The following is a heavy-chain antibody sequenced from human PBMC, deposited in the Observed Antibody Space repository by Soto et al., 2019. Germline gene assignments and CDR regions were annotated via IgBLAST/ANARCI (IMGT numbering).Heavy chain of an antibody. Sequence: PGGSLRLSCAASGFTFSSYGMHWVRQAPGKGLEWVAVIWYDGSNKYYADSVKGRFTISRDNSKNTLYLQMNSLRAEDTAVYYCARGPSYDFWSGPEVYGMDVWGQGTTVTVSS. CDR3: ARGPSYDFWSGPEVYGMDV. CDR1: GFTFSSYG. V-gene: IGHV3-33*01. CDR2: IWYDGSNK. J-gene: IGHJ6*02. D-gene: IGHD3-3*01.